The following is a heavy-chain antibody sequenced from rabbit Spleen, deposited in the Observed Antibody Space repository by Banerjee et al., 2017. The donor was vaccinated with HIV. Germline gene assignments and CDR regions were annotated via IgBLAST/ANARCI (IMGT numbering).Heavy chain of an antibody. J-gene: IGHJ4*01. CDR3: ARDLVAVIGWNFNL. D-gene: IGHD1-1*01. V-gene: IGHV1S40*01. Sequence: QSLEESGGDLVKPGASLTLTCTASGFSFSDRDVMCWVRQAPGKGLEWIGYIDPVFGTTYYATWVNGRFTISSHNAQNTLYLQLNSLTAADTATYFCARDLVAVIGWNFNLWGPGTLVTVS. CDR2: IDPVFGTT. CDR1: GFSFSDRDV.